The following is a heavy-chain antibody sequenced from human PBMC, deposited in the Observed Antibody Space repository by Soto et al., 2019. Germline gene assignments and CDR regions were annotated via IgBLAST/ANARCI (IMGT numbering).Heavy chain of an antibody. CDR2: ISGYNGDT. J-gene: IGHJ6*02. V-gene: IGHV1-18*01. Sequence: QGHLVQSGAEVKKPGASVKVSCKASGYTFTRYGISWVRQAPGQGLEWMEWISGYNGDTNYAQNLQGRVTMTIDTSTTPAYMELRSLTSDDTAVYYCAKNGQPPYYYYGLDVWGQGTTVTVSS. D-gene: IGHD2-8*01. CDR1: GYTFTRYG. CDR3: AKNGQPPYYYYGLDV.